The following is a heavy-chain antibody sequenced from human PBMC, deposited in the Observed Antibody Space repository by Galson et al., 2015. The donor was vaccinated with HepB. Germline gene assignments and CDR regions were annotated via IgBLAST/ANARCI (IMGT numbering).Heavy chain of an antibody. D-gene: IGHD5-18*01. CDR2: FDPEDGET. CDR1: GYTLTELS. CDR3: ATVSDTAMVPGGSYGMDV. V-gene: IGHV1-24*01. J-gene: IGHJ6*02. Sequence: SVKVSCKVSGYTLTELSMHWVRQAPGKGLEWMGGFDPEDGETIYAQKFQGRVTMTEDTSTDTAYMELSSLRSEDTAVYYCATVSDTAMVPGGSYGMDVWGQGTTVTVSS.